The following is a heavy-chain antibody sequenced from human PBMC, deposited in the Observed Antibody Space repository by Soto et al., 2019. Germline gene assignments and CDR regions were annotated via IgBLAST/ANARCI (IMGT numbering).Heavy chain of an antibody. J-gene: IGHJ5*02. D-gene: IGHD2-2*01. Sequence: GGSLRLSCAASGFTFSSYWMHWVRQAPGKGLVWVSRINSDGSSTSYADSVKGRFTISRDNAKNTLYLQMNSLRAGDTAVYYCARVGGYCSSTSCYNWFDPWGQGTLVTVSS. CDR1: GFTFSSYW. CDR2: INSDGSST. V-gene: IGHV3-74*01. CDR3: ARVGGYCSSTSCYNWFDP.